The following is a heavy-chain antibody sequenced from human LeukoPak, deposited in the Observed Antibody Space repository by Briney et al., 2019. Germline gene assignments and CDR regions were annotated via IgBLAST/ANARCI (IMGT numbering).Heavy chain of an antibody. D-gene: IGHD2-21*02. CDR2: ISSSYSYI. Sequence: GGSLRLSCAASGFTFSSYSMNWVRQAPGKGQGWVSSISSSYSYIYYADSVKGRFTISRDNAKNSLYLQMNSLRAEDTAVYYCARDQAYVVTTWESGMDVWGQGTTVTVSS. J-gene: IGHJ6*02. CDR1: GFTFSSYS. V-gene: IGHV3-21*01. CDR3: ARDQAYVVTTWESGMDV.